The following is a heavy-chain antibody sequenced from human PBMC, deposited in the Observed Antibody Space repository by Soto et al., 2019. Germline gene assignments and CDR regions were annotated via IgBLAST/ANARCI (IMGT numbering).Heavy chain of an antibody. CDR3: VKGGWLDD. CDR2: ISGRDDST. V-gene: IGHV3-23*01. D-gene: IGHD6-19*01. Sequence: PGGSLRLSCEASGFSFSTFDMSWVRQAPGKGLEWVSVISGRDDSTNYADSVKGRFTISRDSPQSMLYLQMNSLAVEDTALYYCVKGGWLDDFGQGTLVTVSS. J-gene: IGHJ4*02. CDR1: GFSFSTFD.